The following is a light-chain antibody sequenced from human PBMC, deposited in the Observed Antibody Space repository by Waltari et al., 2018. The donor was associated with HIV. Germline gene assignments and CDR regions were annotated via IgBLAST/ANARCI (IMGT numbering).Light chain of an antibody. Sequence: QSAPTQPASVSGSPGQSITISCTGTSSDIGHSKYVSWYQQSPGKAPKLMFYEVSNRPSAVSNRFAGSKSGNTASLTISGLQAEDEADYYCSSYISTTTLFGTGTKVTVL. CDR2: EVS. CDR1: SSDIGHSKY. CDR3: SSYISTTTL. V-gene: IGLV2-14*01. J-gene: IGLJ1*01.